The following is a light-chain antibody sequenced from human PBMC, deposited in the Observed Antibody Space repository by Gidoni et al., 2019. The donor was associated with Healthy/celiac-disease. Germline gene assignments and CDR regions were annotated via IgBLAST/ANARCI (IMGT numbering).Light chain of an antibody. J-gene: IGKJ1*01. V-gene: IGKV3-15*01. Sequence: IGMTQSPATPSVSPGERATRSCRASKSVSSNLAWYQQKPGQAPRLLIYGASNRATGIPDRFSGSGSGTEFTLNISSLQSEDFAVYYCKQYHNWPQTFGQGTKVEIK. CDR1: KSVSSN. CDR2: GAS. CDR3: KQYHNWPQT.